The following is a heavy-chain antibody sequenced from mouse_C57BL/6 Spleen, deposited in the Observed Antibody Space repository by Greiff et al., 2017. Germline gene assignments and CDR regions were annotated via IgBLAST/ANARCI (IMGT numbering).Heavy chain of an antibody. Sequence: VQRVESGAELVRPGASVTLSCKASGYTFTDYEMHWVKQTPVHGLEWIGAIDPETGGTAYNQKFKGKAILTADKSSSTAYMELRSLTSEDSAVYYCTRFLITTYYCDYWGQGTTLTVSS. J-gene: IGHJ2*01. D-gene: IGHD1-1*01. CDR3: TRFLITTYYCDY. CDR1: GYTFTDYE. CDR2: IDPETGGT. V-gene: IGHV1-15*01.